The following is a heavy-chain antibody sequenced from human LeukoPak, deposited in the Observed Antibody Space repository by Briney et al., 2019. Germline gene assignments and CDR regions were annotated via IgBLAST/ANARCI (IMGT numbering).Heavy chain of an antibody. Sequence: SVKVSCKASGGTFSSYAISWVRQAPGQGLEWMGGIIPIFSTANYAQKFQGRVTITTGESTSTAYMELSSLRSEDTAVYYCASPTYYYDSSGVRDGDAFDIWGQGTMVTVSS. V-gene: IGHV1-69*05. CDR3: ASPTYYYDSSGVRDGDAFDI. CDR2: IIPIFSTA. D-gene: IGHD3-22*01. J-gene: IGHJ3*02. CDR1: GGTFSSYA.